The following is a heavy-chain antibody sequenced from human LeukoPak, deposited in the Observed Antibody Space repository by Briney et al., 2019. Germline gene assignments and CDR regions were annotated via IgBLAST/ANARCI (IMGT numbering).Heavy chain of an antibody. D-gene: IGHD5-12*01. J-gene: IGHJ6*02. CDR1: GGSISSFY. CDR2: IDWDDDK. V-gene: IGHV2-70*01. Sequence: TLSLTCTVSGGSISSFYWSWIRQPPGKALEWLALIDWDDDKYYSTSLKTRLTISKDTSKNQVVLTMTNMDPVDTATYYCARGSITPHYYYYGMDVWGQGTTVTVSS. CDR3: ARGSITPHYYYYGMDV.